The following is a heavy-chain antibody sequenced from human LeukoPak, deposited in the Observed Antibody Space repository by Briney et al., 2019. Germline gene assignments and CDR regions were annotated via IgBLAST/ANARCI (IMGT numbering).Heavy chain of an antibody. V-gene: IGHV3-23*01. CDR3: ARDPIDYGDYTRGY. D-gene: IGHD4-17*01. J-gene: IGHJ4*02. CDR2: ISGSDGTT. CDR1: GFTISTYA. Sequence: GGSLRLSCAASGFTISTYAMSWVRQAPGKGLEWVSVISGSDGTTYYADSVKGRFTISGDNSKNTLYLQMNSLRAEDTAVYYCARDPIDYGDYTRGYWGQGTLVTVSS.